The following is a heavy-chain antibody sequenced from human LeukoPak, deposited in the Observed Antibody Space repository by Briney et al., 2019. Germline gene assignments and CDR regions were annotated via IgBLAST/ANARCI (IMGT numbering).Heavy chain of an antibody. V-gene: IGHV4-39*07. Sequence: PSETLSLTCTVAGGSISSSSYYWGWIRQPPGKGLEWIGSIYYSGSTYYNPSLKSRVTISVDTSKNQFSLKLSSVTAADTAVYYCAGLSIAARRWFDPWGQGTLVTVSS. CDR2: IYYSGST. CDR3: AGLSIAARRWFDP. CDR1: GGSISSSSYY. J-gene: IGHJ5*02. D-gene: IGHD6-6*01.